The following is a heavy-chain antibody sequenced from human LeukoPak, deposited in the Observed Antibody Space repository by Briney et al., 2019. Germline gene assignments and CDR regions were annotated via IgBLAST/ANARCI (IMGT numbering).Heavy chain of an antibody. J-gene: IGHJ4*02. CDR2: ISSSSSYI. Sequence: PGGSLRLSCAASGFTLSSYSMNWVRQAPGKGLEWVTSISSSSSYIYYADSVKGRFKISRDNAKNSLYLQMNSLRAEDTAVYYCAAGYSSGWYYFDYWGQGTLVTVSS. CDR3: AAGYSSGWYYFDY. CDR1: GFTLSSYS. D-gene: IGHD6-19*01. V-gene: IGHV3-21*01.